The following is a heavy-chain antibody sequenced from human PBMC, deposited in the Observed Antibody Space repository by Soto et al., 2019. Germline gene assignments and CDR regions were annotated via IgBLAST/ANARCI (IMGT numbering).Heavy chain of an antibody. CDR3: ARGHTAMDHYYYYGMDV. CDR2: INPSGGST. V-gene: IGHV1-46*01. J-gene: IGHJ6*02. Sequence: SVKGSCKASVYTMTRYYIHCRRQTHGQGLEWMGIINPSGGSTSYAQKFQGRVTMTRDTSTSTVYMELSSLRSEDTAVYYCARGHTAMDHYYYYGMDVWGQGTTVTVSS. CDR1: VYTMTRYY. D-gene: IGHD5-18*01.